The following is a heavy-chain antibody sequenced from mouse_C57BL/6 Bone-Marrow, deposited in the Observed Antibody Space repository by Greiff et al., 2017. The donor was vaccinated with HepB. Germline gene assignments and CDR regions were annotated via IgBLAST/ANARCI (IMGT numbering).Heavy chain of an antibody. CDR2: INPNNGGT. V-gene: IGHV1-26*01. CDR3: ARTIDDYGMAY. CDR1: GYTFTDYY. Sequence: EVQLQQSGPELVKPGASVKISCKASGYTFTDYYMNWVKQSHGKSLEWIGDINPNNGGTSYNQKFKGKATLTVDKSSSTAYMELRSLTSEDSAVYYCARTIDDYGMAYWGQGTLVTVSA. J-gene: IGHJ3*01. D-gene: IGHD1-1*01.